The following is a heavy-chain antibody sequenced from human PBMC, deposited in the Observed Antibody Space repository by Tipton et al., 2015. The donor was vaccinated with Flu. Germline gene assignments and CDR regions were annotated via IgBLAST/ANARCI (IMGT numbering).Heavy chain of an antibody. CDR2: IIPIFGTA. J-gene: IGHJ4*02. CDR1: GGTFSSYA. Sequence: QSGPEVKKPGSSVKVSCKASGGTFSSYAISWVRQAPGQGLEWMGGIIPIFGTANYAQKFQGRVTITADKSTSTAYMELSSLRSEDTAVYYCARGLYSSSWDPDLDYWGQGTLVTVSS. CDR3: ARGLYSSSWDPDLDY. V-gene: IGHV1-69*06. D-gene: IGHD6-13*01.